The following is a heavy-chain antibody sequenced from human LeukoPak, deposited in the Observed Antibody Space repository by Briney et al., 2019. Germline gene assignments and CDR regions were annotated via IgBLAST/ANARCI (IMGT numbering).Heavy chain of an antibody. CDR1: GGSISRGSYY. CDR3: ARESAIVVVVAAGAFDI. J-gene: IGHJ3*02. Sequence: PSETLALPCTVSGGSISRGSYYWSWIRQPAGKGLEWIGRIYTSGSTNHHPSLKSRVTISVDTSKNQFSLKLSSVTAADTAVYYCARESAIVVVVAAGAFDIWGQGTMVSVSS. V-gene: IGHV4-61*02. D-gene: IGHD2-15*01. CDR2: IYTSGST.